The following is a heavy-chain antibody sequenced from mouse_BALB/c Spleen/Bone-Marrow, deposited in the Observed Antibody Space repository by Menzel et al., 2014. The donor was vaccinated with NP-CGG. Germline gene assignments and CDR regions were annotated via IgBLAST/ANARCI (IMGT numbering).Heavy chain of an antibody. J-gene: IGHJ3*01. CDR2: IYPGSGST. Sequence: QVQLQQPGAELVKPGTSVKLSCKASGYNFTSYWINWVKLRPGQGLEWIGDIYPGSGSTNYNEKFKSKATLTVDTSSSPAYLQLSSLASEDSALYSCARFSQLGLLAYWGQGTLVTVSA. CDR1: GYNFTSYW. V-gene: IGHV1-55*01. D-gene: IGHD3-1*01. CDR3: ARFSQLGLLAY.